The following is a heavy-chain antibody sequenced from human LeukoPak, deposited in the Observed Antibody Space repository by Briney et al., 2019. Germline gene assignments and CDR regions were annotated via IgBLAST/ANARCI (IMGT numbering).Heavy chain of an antibody. J-gene: IGHJ4*02. CDR1: GGSISSGGYY. D-gene: IGHD4-17*01. CDR2: IYYSGIT. CDR3: ARVLAATVTVFDY. V-gene: IGHV4-31*03. Sequence: SETLSLTCTVSGGSISSGGYYWSWIRQHPGKGLEWIGFIYYSGITYNNPSLKSRITISIDTSKNQFSLKLSSVTAADTAVYYCARVLAATVTVFDYWGQGILVTVSS.